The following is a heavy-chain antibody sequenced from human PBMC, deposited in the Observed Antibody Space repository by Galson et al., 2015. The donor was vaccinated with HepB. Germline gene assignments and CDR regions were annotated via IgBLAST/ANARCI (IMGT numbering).Heavy chain of an antibody. J-gene: IGHJ4*02. D-gene: IGHD1-1*01. CDR3: AKGTTDIDY. Sequence: SLRLSCAASGFTFNRLGMTWVRQAPGKGLECVSAIGVRGTTDYAESVKGRFTISRDNSENMLYLQMNNLRAEDTAVYYCAKGTTDIDYWGQGTLVTVSS. CDR1: GFTFNRLG. CDR2: IGVRGTT. V-gene: IGHV3-23*01.